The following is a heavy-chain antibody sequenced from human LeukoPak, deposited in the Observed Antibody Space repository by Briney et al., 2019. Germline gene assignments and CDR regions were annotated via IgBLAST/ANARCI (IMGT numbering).Heavy chain of an antibody. V-gene: IGHV4-34*01. Sequence: SETLSLTCAVYGGSFSGYYWSWIRQPPGKGLEWIGEINHSGSTNYNPSLKSRVTISVDTSKNQFSLKLSSVTAADTAVYYCARDIGYDFWSGYSEYYFDYWGQGTLVTVSS. CDR3: ARDIGYDFWSGYSEYYFDY. CDR1: GGSFSGYY. J-gene: IGHJ4*02. CDR2: INHSGST. D-gene: IGHD3-3*01.